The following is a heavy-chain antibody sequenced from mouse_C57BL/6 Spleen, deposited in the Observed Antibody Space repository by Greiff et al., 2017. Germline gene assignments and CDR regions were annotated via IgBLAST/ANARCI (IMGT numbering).Heavy chain of an antibody. J-gene: IGHJ4*01. CDR3: ARGRFMVTTGYYAMDY. V-gene: IGHV1-61*01. CDR2: IYPSDSET. CDR1: GYTFTSYW. D-gene: IGHD2-2*01. Sequence: QVQLRQPGAELVRPGSSVKLSCKASGYTFTSYWMDWVKQRPGQGLEWIGNIYPSDSETHYNQKFKDKATLTVDKSSSTAYMQLSSLTSEDSAVYYCARGRFMVTTGYYAMDYWGQGTSVTVSS.